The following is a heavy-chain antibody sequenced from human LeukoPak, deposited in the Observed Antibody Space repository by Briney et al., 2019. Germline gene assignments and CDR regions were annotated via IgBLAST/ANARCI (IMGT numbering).Heavy chain of an antibody. V-gene: IGHV1-69*05. CDR1: GGTFSSYA. J-gene: IGHJ4*02. D-gene: IGHD3-16*02. CDR2: IIPIFGTA. Sequence: SVKVSCKASGGTFSSYAISWVRQAPGQGLEWMGGIIPIFGTANYAQKFQGRVTITTDESTSTAYMELSSLRSEDTAVYYCSRWDYYDYVWGSYRDIYYFDYWGQGTLVTVSS. CDR3: SRWDYYDYVWGSYRDIYYFDY.